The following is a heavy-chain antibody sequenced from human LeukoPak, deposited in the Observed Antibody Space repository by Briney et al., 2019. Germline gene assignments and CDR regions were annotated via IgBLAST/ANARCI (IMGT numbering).Heavy chain of an antibody. CDR3: ARGYYDSSDFEYFQH. CDR2: INPNSGDT. D-gene: IGHD3-22*01. CDR1: GYSFTGYY. J-gene: IGHJ1*01. V-gene: IGHV1-2*02. Sequence: ASAKVSCKASGYSFTGYYMHWVRQAPGQGLEWMGWINPNSGDTNFAQNFQGRVTMTRDTSISTVYMELSRLRSDDTAVFYCARGYYDSSDFEYFQHWGQGTLVTVSS.